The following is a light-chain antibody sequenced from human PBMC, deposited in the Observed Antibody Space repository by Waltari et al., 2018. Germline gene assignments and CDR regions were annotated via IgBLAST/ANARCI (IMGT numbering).Light chain of an antibody. V-gene: IGLV6-57*02. J-gene: IGLJ3*02. CDR1: GGTIASNY. Sequence: NFMLTQPHSVSESPGKTVVISCTGSGGTIASNYVPWYQQRPGVGPTTVSYADNRNPSGGPDRFSGSSDRSSNSASLTISGLRTEDEADYYGQSYDRLKHGVFGGGTKLTVL. CDR2: ADN. CDR3: QSYDRLKHGV.